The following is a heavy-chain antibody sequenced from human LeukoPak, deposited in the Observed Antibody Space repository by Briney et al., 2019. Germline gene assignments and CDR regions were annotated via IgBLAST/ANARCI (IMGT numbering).Heavy chain of an antibody. CDR2: INHSGST. D-gene: IGHD2-2*01. CDR1: GGSFSGYY. Sequence: SETLSLTCAVYGGSFSGYYWSWICQPPGKGLEWIGEINHSGSTNYNPSLKSRVTISVDTSKNQFSLKLSSVTAADTAVYYCARGSVVGLRQNWFDPWGQGTLATVSS. J-gene: IGHJ5*02. CDR3: ARGSVVGLRQNWFDP. V-gene: IGHV4-34*01.